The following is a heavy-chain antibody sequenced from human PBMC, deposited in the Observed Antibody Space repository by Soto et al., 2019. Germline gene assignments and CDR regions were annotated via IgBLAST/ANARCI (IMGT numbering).Heavy chain of an antibody. J-gene: IGHJ3*02. Sequence: QVQLVQSGAEVKKPGASVKVSCKASGYTFTSYGISWVRQAPGQGLEWMGWISAYNGNTNYAQKLQGRVTMTTDTSTSTAHMELRSLRSDDTAVYYCARVGGLNYYDSSGYEAFDIWGQGTMVTVSS. CDR2: ISAYNGNT. D-gene: IGHD3-22*01. CDR1: GYTFTSYG. V-gene: IGHV1-18*01. CDR3: ARVGGLNYYDSSGYEAFDI.